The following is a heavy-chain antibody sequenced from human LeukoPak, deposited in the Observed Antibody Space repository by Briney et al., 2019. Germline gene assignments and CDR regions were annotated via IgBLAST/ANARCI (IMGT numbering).Heavy chain of an antibody. D-gene: IGHD2-2*01. J-gene: IGHJ5*02. CDR3: ARGQVPAARGYNWFDP. Sequence: PSETLSLTCAAYGWSFNDYYWNWIRQPPGKGLEWVGEINARGDTNFNPSLKSRVTISVDTSKSQFSLTLTSMIAADTAVYYCARGQVPAARGYNWFDPWGQGTLVAVSS. CDR1: GWSFNDYY. V-gene: IGHV4-34*01. CDR2: INARGDT.